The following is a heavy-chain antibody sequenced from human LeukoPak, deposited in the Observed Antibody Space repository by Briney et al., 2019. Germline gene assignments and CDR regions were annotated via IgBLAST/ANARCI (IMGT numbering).Heavy chain of an antibody. V-gene: IGHV4-39*07. D-gene: IGHD3-22*01. CDR3: AGDSNRNYYDSSG. CDR1: GGSISTSSYY. Sequence: SETLSLTCTVSGGSISTSSYYWGWVRQPPGKGLEWIGNIFYSGSTYYSPSLKSRVTISLDTSRNQFSLKLNSVTAADTAVYYCAGDSNRNYYDSSGWGQGTLVTVSS. CDR2: IFYSGST. J-gene: IGHJ4*02.